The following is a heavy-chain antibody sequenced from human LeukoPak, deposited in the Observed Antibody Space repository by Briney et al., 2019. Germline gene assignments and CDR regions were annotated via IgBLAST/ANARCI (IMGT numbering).Heavy chain of an antibody. CDR3: TTLDYYDSSGYER. CDR2: IKSKTDGGTT. CDR1: GFTFSNAW. Sequence: GGSLRLSCAASGFTFSNAWMSWVRQAPGKGLEWVGRIKSKTDGGTTDYAAPVKGRFTISRDDSKNTLYLQMNSLKTEDTAVYYCTTLDYYDSSGYERWGQGTLVTVSS. V-gene: IGHV3-15*01. D-gene: IGHD3-22*01. J-gene: IGHJ4*02.